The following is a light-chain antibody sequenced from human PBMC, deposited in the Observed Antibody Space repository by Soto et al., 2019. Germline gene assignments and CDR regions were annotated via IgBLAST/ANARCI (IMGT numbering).Light chain of an antibody. J-gene: IGKJ4*01. CDR3: QKYYSAPHT. Sequence: DIQMTQSPSSLSASVGDRVTITCRASQGISNYLAWYQQKPGKVPKLLIYAASTLQTGGPSRFSGSGSGTDFTITITNLQPEDVATYYCQKYYSAPHTFGGGTKVEIK. V-gene: IGKV1-27*01. CDR2: AAS. CDR1: QGISNY.